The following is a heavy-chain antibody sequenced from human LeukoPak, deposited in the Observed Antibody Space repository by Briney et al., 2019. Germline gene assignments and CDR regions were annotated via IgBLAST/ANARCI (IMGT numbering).Heavy chain of an antibody. D-gene: IGHD3-22*01. CDR3: ASATYYYDSSGYYYYYGMDV. Sequence: ASVKVSCKASGYTFTNYDINWVRQAPGQGLEWMGWINPNSGGTNYAQKFQGRVTMTRDTSISTAYMELSRLRSDDTAVYYCASATYYYDSSGYYYYYGMDVWGQGTTVTVSS. CDR1: GYTFTNYD. J-gene: IGHJ6*02. V-gene: IGHV1-2*02. CDR2: INPNSGGT.